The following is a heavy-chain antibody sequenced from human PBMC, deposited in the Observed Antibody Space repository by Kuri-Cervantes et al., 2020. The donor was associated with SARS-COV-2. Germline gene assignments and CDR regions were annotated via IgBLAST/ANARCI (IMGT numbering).Heavy chain of an antibody. J-gene: IGHJ5*02. V-gene: IGHV4-34*01. CDR2: INHSGST. Sequence: GSLRLSCAVYGGSFSGYYLSWIRQPPGKGLEWMGEINHSGSTNYNPSLKSRVTISVDTSKNQFSLKLSSVTAADTAVYYCARASEEHMIVVVITTGGWFDPWGQGTLVTVSS. D-gene: IGHD3-22*01. CDR3: ARASEEHMIVVVITTGGWFDP. CDR1: GGSFSGYY.